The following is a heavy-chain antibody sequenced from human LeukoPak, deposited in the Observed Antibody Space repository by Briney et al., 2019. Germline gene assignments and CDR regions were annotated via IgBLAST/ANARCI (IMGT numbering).Heavy chain of an antibody. CDR2: SNRDDSVT. V-gene: IGHV3-74*01. D-gene: IGHD3-16*01. Sequence: GGSLRLSCAASGFTFSSYAMSWVRQAPGKGLVWVSRSNRDDSVTNYADSVKGRFTISRDNAKNTLYLQMNSLRVEDTAVYYCARGPVGGVSYSYYHGMGVWGPGTTVTVSS. CDR1: GFTFSSYA. J-gene: IGHJ6*02. CDR3: ARGPVGGVSYSYYHGMGV.